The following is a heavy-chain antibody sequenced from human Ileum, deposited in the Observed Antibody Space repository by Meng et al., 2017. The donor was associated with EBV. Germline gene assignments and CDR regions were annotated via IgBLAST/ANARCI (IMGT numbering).Heavy chain of an antibody. CDR3: SRVGLRLWIDY. V-gene: IGHV4-4*02. CDR1: VGSCSSSNW. Sequence: VRRPEVRPRRVDPSGTVFLTLSASVGSCSSSNWCSWVRRPPRKGLKWIGESYHSRGTNYHPSLTTRATISVVKSKIQFSLKLTSVTAADTAVFYCSRVGLRLWIDYWGQGTLVTVSS. CDR2: SYHSRGT. D-gene: IGHD3-16*01. J-gene: IGHJ4*02.